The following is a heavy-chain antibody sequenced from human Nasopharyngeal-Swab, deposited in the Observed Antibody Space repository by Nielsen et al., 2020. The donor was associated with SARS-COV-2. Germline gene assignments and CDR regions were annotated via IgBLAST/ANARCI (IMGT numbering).Heavy chain of an antibody. CDR3: ARFRTGFYGSDYYYGFDV. V-gene: IGHV4-30-4*01. CDR2: IYYSGTH. J-gene: IGHJ6*02. CDR1: GGSISGGYY. Sequence: SETLSLTCVVSGGSISGGYYWSWIRQPPGKGLEWIGYIYYSGTHPYNPSLKSRLTISIDTSKNQFSLYLSSATAADTAVYYCARFRTGFYGSDYYYGFDVWGQGTTVTVSS. D-gene: IGHD3/OR15-3a*01.